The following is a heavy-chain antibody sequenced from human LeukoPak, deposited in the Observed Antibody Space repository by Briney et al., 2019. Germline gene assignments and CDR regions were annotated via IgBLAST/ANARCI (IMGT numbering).Heavy chain of an antibody. Sequence: SETLSLTCTVSGGSISSSSYYWGWIRQPPGTGLEWIGSIYYSGSTYYNPSLKSRVTISVDTSKNQFSLKLSSVTAADTAVYYCARDPLMTTVTTIDYWGQGTLVTVSS. V-gene: IGHV4-39*07. CDR3: ARDPLMTTVTTIDY. CDR1: GGSISSSSYY. J-gene: IGHJ4*02. D-gene: IGHD4-17*01. CDR2: IYYSGST.